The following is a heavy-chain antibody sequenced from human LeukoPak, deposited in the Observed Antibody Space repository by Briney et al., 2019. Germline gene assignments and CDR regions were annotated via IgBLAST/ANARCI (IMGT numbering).Heavy chain of an antibody. CDR3: AKLRDFYDSTGYSRFPY. V-gene: IGHV3-21*04. CDR2: ISSSSSYI. J-gene: IGHJ4*02. CDR1: GFTFSSYS. Sequence: GGSLRLSCAASGFTFSSYSMNWVRQAPGKGLEWVSSISSSSSYIYYADSVKGRFTISRDNSKNTLYLQMNSLRAEDTAVYYCAKLRDFYDSTGYSRFPYWGQGTLVTVSS. D-gene: IGHD3-22*01.